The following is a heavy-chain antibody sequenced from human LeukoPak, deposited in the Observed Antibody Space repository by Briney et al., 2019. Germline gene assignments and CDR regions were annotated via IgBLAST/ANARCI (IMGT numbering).Heavy chain of an antibody. CDR1: GFTFSSYG. V-gene: IGHV3-30*18. CDR3: AKDLPSKRVVPAAHDY. D-gene: IGHD2-2*01. J-gene: IGHJ4*02. Sequence: GGSLRLSCAASGFTFSSYGMHWVRQAPGKGLEWVAVISYDGSNKYYADSVKGRFTISRDNSKNTLYLQMNSLRAEDTAVYYCAKDLPSKRVVPAAHDYWGQGTLVTVSS. CDR2: ISYDGSNK.